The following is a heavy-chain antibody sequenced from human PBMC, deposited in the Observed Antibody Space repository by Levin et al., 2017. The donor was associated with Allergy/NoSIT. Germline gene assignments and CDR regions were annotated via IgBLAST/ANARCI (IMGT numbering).Heavy chain of an antibody. CDR3: ARDLELDYYDSGNPGDY. CDR2: ISAYNGNT. V-gene: IGHV1-18*01. J-gene: IGHJ4*02. Sequence: VASVKVSCKASGYTFTSYGISWVRQAPGQGLEWMGWISAYNGNTNYAQKVQGRVTMTTDTSTSTAYMELRSLRSDDTAVYYCARDLELDYYDSGNPGDYWGQGTLVTVSS. CDR1: GYTFTSYG. D-gene: IGHD3-22*01.